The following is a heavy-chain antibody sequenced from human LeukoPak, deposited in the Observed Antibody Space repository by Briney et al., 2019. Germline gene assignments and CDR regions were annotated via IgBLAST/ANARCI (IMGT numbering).Heavy chain of an antibody. CDR3: ARVTTSTTSSGWYGGFDY. CDR2: INPNSGGT. V-gene: IGHV1-2*04. CDR1: GYTFTSYD. J-gene: IGHJ4*02. Sequence: ASVKVSCKASGYTFTSYDINWVRQATGQGLEWMGWINPNSGGTNYAQKFQGWVTMTRDTSISTAYMELSRLRSDDTAVYYCARVTTSTTSSGWYGGFDYWGQGTLVTVSS. D-gene: IGHD6-19*01.